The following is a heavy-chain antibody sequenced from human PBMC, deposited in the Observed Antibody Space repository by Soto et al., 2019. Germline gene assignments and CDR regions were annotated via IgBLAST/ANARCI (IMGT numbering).Heavy chain of an antibody. Sequence: SETLSLTCTVSGGSISSGGPYWSWVRQLPGKGLEWIGYIYYTGSTYYNPSLQSRVSISVDTSKNQFSLKLSSVTAADTAVYYRARDFWSGYGYFDCWGLGTLVTVSS. CDR3: ARDFWSGYGYFDC. D-gene: IGHD3-3*01. J-gene: IGHJ4*02. CDR2: IYYTGST. V-gene: IGHV4-31*03. CDR1: GGSISSGGPY.